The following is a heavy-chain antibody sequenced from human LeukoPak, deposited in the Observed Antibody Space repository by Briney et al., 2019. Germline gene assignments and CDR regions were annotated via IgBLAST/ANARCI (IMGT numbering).Heavy chain of an antibody. CDR2: ISSSSSYI. J-gene: IGHJ6*03. Sequence: PGGSLRLSCAASGFTFSSYSMNWVRQAPGKGLEWVSSISSSSSYIYYADSVKGRFTISRDNAKNSLYLQMNSLRTEDTALYYCAKGPNWNDEDYYYMDVWGKGTTVTVSS. CDR3: AKGPNWNDEDYYYMDV. V-gene: IGHV3-21*04. CDR1: GFTFSSYS. D-gene: IGHD1-1*01.